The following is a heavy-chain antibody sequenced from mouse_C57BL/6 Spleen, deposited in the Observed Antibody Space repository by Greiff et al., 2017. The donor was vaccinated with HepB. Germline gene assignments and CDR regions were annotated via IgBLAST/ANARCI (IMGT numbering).Heavy chain of an antibody. V-gene: IGHV5-4*01. CDR3: ARDKRGTGPPPWFAY. Sequence: EVHLVESGGGLVKPGGSLKLSCAASGFTFSSYAMSWVRQTPEKRLEWVATISDGGSYTYYPDNVKGRFTISRDNAKNNLYLQMSHLKSEDTAMYYCARDKRGTGPPPWFAYWGQRTLVTVSA. J-gene: IGHJ3*01. CDR2: ISDGGSYT. D-gene: IGHD4-1*01. CDR1: GFTFSSYA.